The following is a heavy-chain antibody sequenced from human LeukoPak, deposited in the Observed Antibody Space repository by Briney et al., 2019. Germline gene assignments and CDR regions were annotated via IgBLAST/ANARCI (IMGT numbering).Heavy chain of an antibody. V-gene: IGHV3-23*01. CDR3: APNRYGYNNYFEY. CDR2: FSAGRT. Sequence: GLTLRLSCVVSRFTFSRSAMIWVRQPPAKGLEWVSDFSAGRTYYRDSVKGRFSLCRDISKNPMYLEMSSLRAEDTAVYYCAPNRYGYNNYFEYWGQGTLVTVSS. J-gene: IGHJ4*02. D-gene: IGHD5-24*01. CDR1: RFTFSRSA.